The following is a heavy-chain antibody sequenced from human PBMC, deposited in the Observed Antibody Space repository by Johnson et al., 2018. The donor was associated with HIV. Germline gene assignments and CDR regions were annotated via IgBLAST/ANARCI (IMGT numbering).Heavy chain of an antibody. CDR1: GFTFSSYA. CDR3: AKDQGWFGEFMNAFDI. CDR2: ISYDGSNK. Sequence: QVQLVESGGGVVQPGGSLRLSCAASGFTFSSYAMHWVRQAPGKGLEWVAVISYDGSNKYYADSVKGRFTISRDNSKDTLYLQMNNARVEDTALYYCAKDQGWFGEFMNAFDIWGLGTMVTVSS. J-gene: IGHJ3*02. D-gene: IGHD3-10*01. V-gene: IGHV3-30*04.